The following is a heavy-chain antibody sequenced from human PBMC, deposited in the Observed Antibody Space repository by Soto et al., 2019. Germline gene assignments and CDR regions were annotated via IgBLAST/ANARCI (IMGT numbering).Heavy chain of an antibody. V-gene: IGHV3-53*01. J-gene: IGHJ4*02. CDR2: IYSGGST. CDR3: ASQAARRSSGYYLHFDY. Sequence: PGGSLRLSCAASGFTVSSNYMSWVRQAPGKGLEWVSVIYSGGSTYYADSVKGRFTISRDNSKNTLYLQMNSLRAEDTAVYYCASQAARRSSGYYLHFDYWGQGTLVTVSS. D-gene: IGHD3-22*01. CDR1: GFTVSSNY.